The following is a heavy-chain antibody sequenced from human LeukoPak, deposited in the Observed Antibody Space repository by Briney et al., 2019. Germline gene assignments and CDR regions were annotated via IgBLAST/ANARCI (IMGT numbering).Heavy chain of an antibody. Sequence: SETLSLTCTVSGGSISSYYWSWIRQPPGKGLEWIGYIYYSGSTNYNPSLKSRVTISVDTSKNQFSLKLSSVTAAGTAVYYCARGSLRYSSSSWGQGTLVTVSS. V-gene: IGHV4-59*01. D-gene: IGHD6-6*01. CDR3: ARGSLRYSSSS. CDR2: IYYSGST. CDR1: GGSISSYY. J-gene: IGHJ5*02.